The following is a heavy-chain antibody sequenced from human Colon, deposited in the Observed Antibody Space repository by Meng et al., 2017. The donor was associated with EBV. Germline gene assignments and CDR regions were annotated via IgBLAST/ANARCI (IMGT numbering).Heavy chain of an antibody. D-gene: IGHD2-21*02. J-gene: IGHJ4*02. V-gene: IGHV4-4*02. CDR1: GGSLSSRNW. Sequence: VPRQETGPGLVKPSGPLSLTCGVSGGSLSSRNWWSWVRQPSGKGREWIGEIYHSGSTNYNPSLKSRVTISVDESKNQFSLRLSSVTAADTAVYYCARVGAYCGGDCYHPRWGQGTLVTVSS. CDR3: ARVGAYCGGDCYHPR. CDR2: IYHSGST.